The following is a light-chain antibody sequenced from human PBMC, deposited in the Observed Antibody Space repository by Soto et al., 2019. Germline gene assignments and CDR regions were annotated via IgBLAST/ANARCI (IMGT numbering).Light chain of an antibody. Sequence: SVLTQPASVSESTGHSMTIFCTGTRNDVGGYNYVSWYQQHPGKATKLMIYDVSNRPSGVSNRFSGSKSGNKASLTISGLQAEDEADYYCSSYTSSSTVVFGGGTKVTV. CDR3: SSYTSSSTVV. CDR2: DVS. J-gene: IGLJ2*01. CDR1: RNDVGGYNY. V-gene: IGLV2-14*01.